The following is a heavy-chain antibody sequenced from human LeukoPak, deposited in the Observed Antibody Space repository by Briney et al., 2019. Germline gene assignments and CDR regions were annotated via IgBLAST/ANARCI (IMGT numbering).Heavy chain of an antibody. CDR2: ISWNSGSI. V-gene: IGHV3-9*03. J-gene: IGHJ6*03. CDR1: GFTFDDYA. Sequence: SLRLSCAASGFTFDDYAMYWVRQVPGKGLEWVSGISWNSGSIGYADSVKGRFTISRDNAKNSLYLQMNSLRAEDMALYYCVKGNGIYTNPSSYMDVWGKGTTVTVSS. CDR3: VKGNGIYTNPSSYMDV. D-gene: IGHD4-11*01.